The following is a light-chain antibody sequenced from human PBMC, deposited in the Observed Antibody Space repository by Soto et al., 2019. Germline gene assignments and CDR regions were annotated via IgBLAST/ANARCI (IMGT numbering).Light chain of an antibody. CDR3: LQYSSNPRT. CDR1: QAIRYD. V-gene: IGKV1-17*01. CDR2: ATF. J-gene: IGKJ1*01. Sequence: DIQMTESPSSLSASVGDRVTITCRASQAIRYDLGWYQQKPGTAPKRLIYATFTLQSGVPSRFSGSGSGTEFTLTINSLQPEDFATYYCLQYSSNPRTLGQGTKVDI.